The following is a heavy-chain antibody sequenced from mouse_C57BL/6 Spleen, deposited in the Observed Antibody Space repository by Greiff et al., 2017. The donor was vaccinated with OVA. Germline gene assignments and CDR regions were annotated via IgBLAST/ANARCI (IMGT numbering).Heavy chain of an antibody. CDR3: ARGEDDYDGAGFAY. D-gene: IGHD2-4*01. CDR1: GYTFTSYW. J-gene: IGHJ3*01. V-gene: IGHV1-55*01. CDR2: IYPGSGST. Sequence: QVQLQQPGAELVKPGASVKMSCKASGYTFTSYWINWVKQRPGQGLEWIGDIYPGSGSTNYNEKFKSKATLTVATSSSTAYMQLSSQTSEDSAVYEGARGEDDYDGAGFAYWGQGTMVTVAA.